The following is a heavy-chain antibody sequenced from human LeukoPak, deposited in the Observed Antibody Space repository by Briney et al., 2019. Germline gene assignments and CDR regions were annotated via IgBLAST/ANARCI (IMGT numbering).Heavy chain of an antibody. J-gene: IGHJ6*03. V-gene: IGHV3-33*06. CDR1: GFTFSTYG. Sequence: PGGSLSLSCAASGFTFSTYGMHWVRQAPGKGLEWVAVIWNDGSNKYYADSVKGRFTISRDNSKNTLYLQMNSLRAEDTAVYYCAKDGGYQLLYPISYMDVWGKGTTVTVSS. CDR3: AKDGGYQLLYPISYMDV. CDR2: IWNDGSNK. D-gene: IGHD2-2*02.